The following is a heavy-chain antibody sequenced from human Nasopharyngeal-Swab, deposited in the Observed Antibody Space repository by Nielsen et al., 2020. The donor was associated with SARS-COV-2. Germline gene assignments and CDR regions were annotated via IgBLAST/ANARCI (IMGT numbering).Heavy chain of an antibody. V-gene: IGHV1-46*01. CDR3: ARDYSSLPAFDY. Sequence: WVRQAPGQGLEWMGIINPSGGSTSYAQKFQGRVTMTRDKSTSTVYMELSSLRSEDTAVYYCARDYSSLPAFDYWGQGTLVTVSS. J-gene: IGHJ4*02. D-gene: IGHD6-13*01. CDR2: INPSGGST.